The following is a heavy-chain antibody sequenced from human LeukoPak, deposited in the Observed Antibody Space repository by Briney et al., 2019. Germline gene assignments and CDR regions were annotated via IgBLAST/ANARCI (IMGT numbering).Heavy chain of an antibody. D-gene: IGHD6-13*01. CDR2: INPNSGVT. Sequence: ASVKVSCKASGYTFIGYYIHWVRQAPGQGLEWMGWINPNSGVTNYAQKFQGRVTMTRDTSISTAYMELTRLTSDDTALYYCARVPRSSSWGPGESYFEYWGQGTLATVSS. CDR1: GYTFIGYY. V-gene: IGHV1-2*02. CDR3: ARVPRSSSWGPGESYFEY. J-gene: IGHJ4*02.